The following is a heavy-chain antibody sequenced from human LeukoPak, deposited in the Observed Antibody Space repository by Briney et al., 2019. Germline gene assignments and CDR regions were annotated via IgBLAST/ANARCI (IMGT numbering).Heavy chain of an antibody. Sequence: GGSLRLSCATSGFNFHRYTIHWVRQAPGKGLEWVSLAGWAGGTTYYSDSVRGRFTISRDNAKNSLFLQMNSLRAEDTAVYYCARGPLIAAAGTWWGQGTLVTVSS. V-gene: IGHV3-43*01. CDR1: GFNFHRYT. J-gene: IGHJ4*02. D-gene: IGHD6-13*01. CDR3: ARGPLIAAAGTW. CDR2: AGWAGGTT.